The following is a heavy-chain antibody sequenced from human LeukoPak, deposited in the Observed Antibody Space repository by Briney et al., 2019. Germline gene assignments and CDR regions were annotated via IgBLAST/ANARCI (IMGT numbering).Heavy chain of an antibody. D-gene: IGHD3-16*02. CDR2: IKQDGSEK. V-gene: IGHV3-7*01. Sequence: TGGSLRLSCAASGFTFSSYWMSWVRQAPGKGLEWVANIKQDGSEKYYVDSVKGRFTISRDNAKNSLYLQMNSLRAEDTAVYYCAREGGAIMITFGGVIVDYFDYWGQGTLVTVSS. CDR1: GFTFSSYW. CDR3: AREGGAIMITFGGVIVDYFDY. J-gene: IGHJ4*02.